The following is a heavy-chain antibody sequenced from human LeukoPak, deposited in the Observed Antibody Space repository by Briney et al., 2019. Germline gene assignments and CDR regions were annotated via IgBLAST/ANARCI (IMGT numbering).Heavy chain of an antibody. CDR1: GYPFASYG. CDR2: ISAYNGNT. J-gene: IGHJ6*02. Sequence: ASVKVSCKASGYPFASYGISWVRQAPGQGLEWIGWISAYNGNTNYAQKFQDRVTLTTDTSATTVYMELTSLRSDDTAIYYCARDGTEDVRRSSQFYVKYNYNGMDVWGQGTMVTVSS. CDR3: ARDGTEDVRRSSQFYVKYNYNGMDV. V-gene: IGHV1-18*01. D-gene: IGHD1-1*01.